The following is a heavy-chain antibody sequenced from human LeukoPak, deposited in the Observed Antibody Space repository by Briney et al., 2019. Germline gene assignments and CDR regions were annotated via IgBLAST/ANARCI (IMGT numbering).Heavy chain of an antibody. CDR2: ISSSSSYI. Sequence: GGSLRLSCAASGFTFSSYSMNWVRQAPGKGLVWVSSISSSSSYIYYADSVKGRFTISRDNAKNSLYLQMNSLRAEDTAVYYCARGVIAAAGGDYWGQGTLVTVSS. CDR3: ARGVIAAAGGDY. V-gene: IGHV3-21*01. J-gene: IGHJ4*02. CDR1: GFTFSSYS. D-gene: IGHD6-13*01.